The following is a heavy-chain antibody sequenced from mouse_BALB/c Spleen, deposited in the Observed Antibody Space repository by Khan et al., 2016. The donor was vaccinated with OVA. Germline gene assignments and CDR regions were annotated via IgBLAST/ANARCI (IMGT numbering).Heavy chain of an antibody. J-gene: IGHJ2*01. CDR2: ISYSGST. V-gene: IGHV3-2*02. Sequence: EVQLQESGPGLVKPSQSLSLTCTVTGYSITSGYGWNWIRQFPGNKLEWMGYISYSGSTNYNPYLKSRISITRDTSMNQFFLQLNSVTTEDTATYYCARTARIKYWGQGTTLTVSS. CDR3: ARTARIKY. D-gene: IGHD1-2*01. CDR1: GYSITSGYG.